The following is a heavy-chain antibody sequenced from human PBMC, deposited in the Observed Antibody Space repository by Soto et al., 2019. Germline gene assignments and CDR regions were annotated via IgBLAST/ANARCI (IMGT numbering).Heavy chain of an antibody. CDR2: INADNGNT. CDR3: ARDLGPPCSSTSCFGAFDI. J-gene: IGHJ3*02. V-gene: IGHV1-3*01. D-gene: IGHD2-2*01. Sequence: ASVNVSCKASGYTLTTCAMHWVRQAPGQRLEWMGWINADNGNTKYSQKFQGRVTITRDTSASTAYMEVSSLRSEDTAVYYCARDLGPPCSSTSCFGAFDIWGQGTMVTVSS. CDR1: GYTLTTCA.